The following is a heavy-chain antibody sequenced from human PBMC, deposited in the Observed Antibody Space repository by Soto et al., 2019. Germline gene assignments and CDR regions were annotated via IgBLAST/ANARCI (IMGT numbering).Heavy chain of an antibody. J-gene: IGHJ6*02. CDR1: GGSISSGGYY. CDR2: IYYSGST. Sequence: KSSETLSLTCTVSGGSISSGGYYWSWIRQHPGKGLEWIGYIYYSGSTYYNPSLKSRLTISVDTSKNQFSLKLSSVTAADTAVYYCARDRIDSSGYSYYYYGMDVWGQGTTVTVSS. D-gene: IGHD3-22*01. CDR3: ARDRIDSSGYSYYYYGMDV. V-gene: IGHV4-31*03.